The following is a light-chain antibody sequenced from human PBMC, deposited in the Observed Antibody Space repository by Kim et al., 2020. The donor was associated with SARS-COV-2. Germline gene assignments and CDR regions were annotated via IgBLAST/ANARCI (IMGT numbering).Light chain of an antibody. J-gene: IGKJ4*01. CDR2: EAS. Sequence: LSLGERATLSCRASQSVSIYLAWYQQKPGQAPRLLISEASNRATGIPARFSGSGSGTDFTLTINSLEPEDFAVYYCQQRYSWPLTFGGGTKVDIK. V-gene: IGKV3-11*01. CDR3: QQRYSWPLT. CDR1: QSVSIY.